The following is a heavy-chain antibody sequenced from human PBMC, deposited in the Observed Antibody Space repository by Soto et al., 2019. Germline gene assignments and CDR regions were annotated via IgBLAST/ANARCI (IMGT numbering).Heavy chain of an antibody. CDR1: GYTFKNYD. D-gene: IGHD2-21*01. CDR2: MNPNSGNT. CDR3: ARAPVYGGNCWLDP. J-gene: IGHJ5*02. Sequence: QVQLVQSGAEVKRPGASVMVSCRATGYTFKNYDINWVRQATGQGLEWMGRMNPNSGNTGYAQKFQGRVTMTRNTSISTAYLELSSLRSEDTAVYYCARAPVYGGNCWLDPWGQGTLVTVSS. V-gene: IGHV1-8*01.